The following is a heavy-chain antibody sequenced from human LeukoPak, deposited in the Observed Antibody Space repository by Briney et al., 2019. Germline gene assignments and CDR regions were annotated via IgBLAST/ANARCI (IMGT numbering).Heavy chain of an antibody. V-gene: IGHV3-30*18. CDR2: ISYDGSNK. Sequence: GGSLRLSCAASGFTFSSYGMHWVRQAPGKGLEWVAVISYDGSNKYYADSVKGRFTISRDNSKNTLYLQMNSLRAEDTAVYYCAKDLYLTGYSFDYWGQGTLVTASS. D-gene: IGHD3-9*01. CDR1: GFTFSSYG. CDR3: AKDLYLTGYSFDY. J-gene: IGHJ4*02.